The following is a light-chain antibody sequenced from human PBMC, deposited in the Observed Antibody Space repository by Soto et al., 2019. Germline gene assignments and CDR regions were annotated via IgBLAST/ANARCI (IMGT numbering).Light chain of an antibody. CDR3: QKYNRAPFT. Sequence: DIQMTQSPSSLTSSVGDRVTMTCRASLGLTDYVAWYQQKPGRAPTLLIYAASILQSGVPSRFSGSGSGTQFTLTINSLQPEDFATYYCQKYNRAPFTFGQGTKLEIK. V-gene: IGKV1-27*01. J-gene: IGKJ2*01. CDR2: AAS. CDR1: LGLTDY.